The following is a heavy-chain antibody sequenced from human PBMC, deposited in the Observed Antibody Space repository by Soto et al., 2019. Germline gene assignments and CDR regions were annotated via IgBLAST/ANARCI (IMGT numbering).Heavy chain of an antibody. V-gene: IGHV3-7*01. CDR1: GFTFSSFW. CDR3: VRDRSGSYLEGFDY. J-gene: IGHJ4*02. CDR2: IKQDGSEK. D-gene: IGHD1-26*01. Sequence: GSLRLSCAASGFTFSSFWMTWVRQAPGKGLEWVANIKQDGSEKYYVDSVKGRFTISRDNARNSLFLEMKSLRSEDTAVYSCVRDRSGSYLEGFDYWGQGTLVTV.